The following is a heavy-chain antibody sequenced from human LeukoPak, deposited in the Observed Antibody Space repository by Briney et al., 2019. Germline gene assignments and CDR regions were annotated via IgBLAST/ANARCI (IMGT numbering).Heavy chain of an antibody. CDR3: AREREANYDFWSGYITYFDY. J-gene: IGHJ4*02. D-gene: IGHD3-3*01. Sequence: SVKVSCKASGGTFRSYSISWVRQAPGQGLEWMGRIIPILGIANYAQKFQGRVTITADKSTSTAYMELSSLRSEDTAVYYCAREREANYDFWSGYITYFDYWGQGTLVTVSS. CDR2: IIPILGIA. CDR1: GGTFRSYS. V-gene: IGHV1-69*04.